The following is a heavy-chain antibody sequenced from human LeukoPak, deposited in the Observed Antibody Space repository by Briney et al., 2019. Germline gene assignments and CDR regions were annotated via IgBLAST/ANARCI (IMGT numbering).Heavy chain of an antibody. D-gene: IGHD3-3*02. Sequence: SETLSLTCSVSGGSISRGNCYWNWIRQPVGKGLEWIGRIFSDGHTNYNPSLKSRVTISTDTSKNQFSLTLTSVTSADSAVYYCPKNAPPSTFGEWTPSDPWGKGALVTVS. CDR3: PKNAPPSTFGEWTPSDP. V-gene: IGHV4-61*02. CDR1: GGSISRGNCY. J-gene: IGHJ5*02. CDR2: IFSDGHT.